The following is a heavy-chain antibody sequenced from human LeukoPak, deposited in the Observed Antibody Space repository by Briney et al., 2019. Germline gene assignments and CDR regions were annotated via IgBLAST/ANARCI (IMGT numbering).Heavy chain of an antibody. CDR1: GYTFTSYD. J-gene: IGHJ4*02. V-gene: IGHV1-8*01. CDR2: MNPNSGNT. CDR3: ARGFPTGDRAGVDY. Sequence: GASVTVSCKASGYTFTSYDINWVRQATGQGLEWMGWMNPNSGNTGYAQKFQGRVTMTRNTSISTAYMELSSLRSEDTAVYYCARGFPTGDRAGVDYWGQGTLVTVSS. D-gene: IGHD7-27*01.